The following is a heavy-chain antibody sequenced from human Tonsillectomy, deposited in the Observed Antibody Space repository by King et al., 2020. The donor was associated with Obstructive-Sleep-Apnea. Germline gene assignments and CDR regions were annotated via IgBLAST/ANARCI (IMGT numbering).Heavy chain of an antibody. CDR2: MSYDGSNR. CDR1: GFTFSSYG. Sequence: VQLVESGGGVVQPGRSLRLSCAASGFTFSSYGMHWVRQAPGKGLEWVAVMSYDGSNRYYADSVKGRFTIPRDNSKNTLYLQMNSLRAEDTAVYYCAKDQGTAMVTGPAYYYYHGMDVWGQGTTVTVS. CDR3: AKDQGTAMVTGPAYYYYHGMDV. J-gene: IGHJ6*02. V-gene: IGHV3-30*18. D-gene: IGHD5-18*01.